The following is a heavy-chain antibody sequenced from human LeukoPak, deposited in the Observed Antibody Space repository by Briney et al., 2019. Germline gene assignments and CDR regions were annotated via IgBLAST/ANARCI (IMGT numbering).Heavy chain of an antibody. CDR3: ARRFSSSWYYFDY. V-gene: IGHV5-51*01. D-gene: IGHD6-13*01. J-gene: IGHJ4*02. Sequence: GESLKISCKGSGYSFATYWIGWVRQMPGKGLEWMGIIYPDDSDTVYSPSFQGQVTFSADKSISTAYLQWSSLKASDTAVYYCARRFSSSWYYFDYWGQGTLVTVSS. CDR2: IYPDDSDT. CDR1: GYSFATYW.